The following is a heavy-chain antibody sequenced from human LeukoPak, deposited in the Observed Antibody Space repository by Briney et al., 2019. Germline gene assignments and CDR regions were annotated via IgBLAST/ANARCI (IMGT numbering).Heavy chain of an antibody. CDR2: ISGSGGST. J-gene: IGHJ3*02. Sequence: GGSLRLSCAASGFAFTTCAIIWVRQAPGKGLEWVSAISGSGGSTYYADSVKGRFTISRDNSKNTLYLQMNSLRAEDTAVYYCARERWEFDAFDIWGQGTMVTVSS. D-gene: IGHD1-26*01. V-gene: IGHV3-23*01. CDR1: GFAFTTCA. CDR3: ARERWEFDAFDI.